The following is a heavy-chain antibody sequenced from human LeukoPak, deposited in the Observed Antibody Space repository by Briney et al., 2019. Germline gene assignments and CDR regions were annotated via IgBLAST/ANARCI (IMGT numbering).Heavy chain of an antibody. CDR2: IRYDGSNK. CDR1: GFTFSSYG. J-gene: IGHJ4*02. Sequence: GGSLRPSCAASGFTFSSYGMHWVRQAPGKGLEWVAFIRYDGSNKYYADSVKGRFTISRDDPHNTLYLQMNSLRAEDTAVYFCARGGVDYYGSGTYCLMYYFDYWGQGALVTVSS. D-gene: IGHD3-10*01. V-gene: IGHV3-30*02. CDR3: ARGGVDYYGSGTYCLMYYFDY.